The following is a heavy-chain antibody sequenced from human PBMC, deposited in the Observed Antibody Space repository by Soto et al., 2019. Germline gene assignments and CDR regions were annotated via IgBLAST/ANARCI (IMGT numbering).Heavy chain of an antibody. D-gene: IGHD2-2*01. CDR1: GYTFTSYA. Sequence: GASVKVSCKASGYTFTSYAMHWVRQAPGQRLEWMGWINAGNGNTKYSQKFQGRVTITRDTSASTAYMELSSLRSEDTAVYYCAAPTAHYQLLPLGGMDVWGQGTTVTVS. CDR2: INAGNGNT. CDR3: AAPTAHYQLLPLGGMDV. J-gene: IGHJ6*02. V-gene: IGHV1-3*01.